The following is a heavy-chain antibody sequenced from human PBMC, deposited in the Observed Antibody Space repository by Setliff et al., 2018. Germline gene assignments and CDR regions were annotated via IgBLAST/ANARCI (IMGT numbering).Heavy chain of an antibody. CDR3: SRTPRGGRWYFDL. CDR2: IYYSGST. V-gene: IGHV4-59*08. D-gene: IGHD3-16*01. Sequence: SETLSLTCSVSGASVNTYYWSWIRQPPGKGLEWLCYIYYSGSTNYNASLKRRVTISVDTSKNQFSLKLSSVTAADTAVYYCSRTPRGGRWYFDLWGCGTLVTVSS. J-gene: IGHJ2*01. CDR1: GASVNTYY.